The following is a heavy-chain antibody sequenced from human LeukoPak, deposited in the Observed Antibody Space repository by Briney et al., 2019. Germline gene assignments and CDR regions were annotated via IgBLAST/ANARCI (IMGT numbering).Heavy chain of an antibody. D-gene: IGHD3-22*01. Sequence: SETLSLTCTVSGGSISSSSYYWGWIRQPPGQGLEWIGSIYYSESTYYNPSLKSRVTISVDTSKNQFSLMLSSVTAADTAVYYCAREEGYDSSGYPYYFDYWGQGTLVTVSS. CDR2: IYYSEST. CDR1: GGSISSSSYY. CDR3: AREEGYDSSGYPYYFDY. J-gene: IGHJ4*02. V-gene: IGHV4-39*07.